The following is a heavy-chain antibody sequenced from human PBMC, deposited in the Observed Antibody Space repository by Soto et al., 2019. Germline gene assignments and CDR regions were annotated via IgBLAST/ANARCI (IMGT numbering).Heavy chain of an antibody. V-gene: IGHV3-23*01. Sequence: GGSLSLSCAASGFTFSSYAMSWVRQAPGKGLEWVSAISGSGGSTYYADSVKGRFTISRDNSKNTLYLQMNSLRAEDTAVYYCAKASSGSSINPFDYWGQGTLVTVSS. D-gene: IGHD3-10*01. CDR1: GFTFSSYA. J-gene: IGHJ4*02. CDR3: AKASSGSSINPFDY. CDR2: ISGSGGST.